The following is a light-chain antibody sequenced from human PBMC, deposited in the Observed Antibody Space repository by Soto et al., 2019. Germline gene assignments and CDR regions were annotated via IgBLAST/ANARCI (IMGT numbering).Light chain of an antibody. V-gene: IGLV1-40*01. CDR3: CSYAGSGAAV. Sequence: QSVLTQPPSVSGAPGQSVTISCTGSSSNIGARYDVHWYRHLPGAAPKLLLYGYNKRPAGVPERFSGSRSGTSASLVITGLQAEDEADYYCCSYAGSGAAVFGVGTKLTVL. J-gene: IGLJ7*01. CDR1: SSNIGARYD. CDR2: GYN.